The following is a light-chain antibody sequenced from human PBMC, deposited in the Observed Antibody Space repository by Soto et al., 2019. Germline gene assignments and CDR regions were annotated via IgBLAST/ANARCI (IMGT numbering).Light chain of an antibody. J-gene: IGLJ1*01. CDR1: YSDLGAFNY. Sequence: QSALTQPRSVSGSPGQSVTISCTATYSDLGAFNYVSWYQQHPGKAPKLIIYDVNKRPSGVPDRFSGSKSDNTASLTISGLRAEDEADYHCCSYAGSYSSYVFGTGTKVTVL. V-gene: IGLV2-11*01. CDR2: DVN. CDR3: CSYAGSYSSYV.